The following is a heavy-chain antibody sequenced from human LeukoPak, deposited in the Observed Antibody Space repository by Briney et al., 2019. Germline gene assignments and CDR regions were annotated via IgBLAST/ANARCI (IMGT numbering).Heavy chain of an antibody. V-gene: IGHV3-7*01. J-gene: IGHJ4*02. CDR1: GISFSGSW. D-gene: IGHD5-12*01. Sequence: GGSLRLSCVVSGISFSGSWMTWVRQAPGRGLESVANINEDGSVTYFVDSVKGRFTISRDNAKNSLYLQMNSLRDEDTAIYYCTRGAGWLLDYWGQGTLVTVSS. CDR3: TRGAGWLLDY. CDR2: INEDGSVT.